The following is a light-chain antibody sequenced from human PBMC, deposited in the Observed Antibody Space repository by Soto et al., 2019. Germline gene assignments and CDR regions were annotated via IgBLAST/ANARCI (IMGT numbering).Light chain of an antibody. Sequence: QSVLTQPPSASVTPVQRVTISCSGSHSNIGTKAVKWFQQVPGAAPKSLIYKTDQRPSGVPDRFSGSKSGTSASLAISGLQPEDEADYSCASWDDSLNGVVFGGGTKVTVL. J-gene: IGLJ3*02. V-gene: IGLV1-44*01. CDR2: KTD. CDR3: ASWDDSLNGVV. CDR1: HSNIGTKA.